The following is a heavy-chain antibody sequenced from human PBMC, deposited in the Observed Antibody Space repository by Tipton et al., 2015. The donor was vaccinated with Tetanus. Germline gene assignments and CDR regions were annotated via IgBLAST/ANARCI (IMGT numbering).Heavy chain of an antibody. CDR1: GFSFSDSY. J-gene: IGHJ5*02. CDR3: GYARYINTWHHEEDQFDP. Sequence: SLRLSCAASGFSFSDSYMSWIRQAPGKGPEWVSYISGSGNTVYVAESVKGRLTPSRDNDKRSLYLQMNSLRVEDTAVYYCGYARYINTWHHEEDQFDPRGQGTRVTVAS. V-gene: IGHV3-11*01. D-gene: IGHD5-12*01. CDR2: ISGSGNTV.